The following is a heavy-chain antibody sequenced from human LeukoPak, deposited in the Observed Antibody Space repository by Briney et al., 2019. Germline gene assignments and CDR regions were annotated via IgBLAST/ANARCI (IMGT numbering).Heavy chain of an antibody. CDR3: ARGRNTGYNYNAFDI. J-gene: IGHJ3*02. V-gene: IGHV3-48*03. CDR1: GFTFSTYE. D-gene: IGHD3-9*01. CDR2: ITSGSSTT. Sequence: PGGSLRLSCAASGFTFSTYEMNWVRQAPGKGLEWVSYITSGSSTTLYADSVRGRFTVFRDNSKNSLYLQMNSLRAGDTAIYYCARGRNTGYNYNAFDIWGQGTMVTVSS.